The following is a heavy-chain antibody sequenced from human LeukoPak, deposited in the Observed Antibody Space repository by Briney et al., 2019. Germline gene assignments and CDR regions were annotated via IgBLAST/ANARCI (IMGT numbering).Heavy chain of an antibody. CDR2: IYYSGST. CDR1: GFTFSNYA. J-gene: IGHJ5*02. Sequence: GSLRLSCAASGFTFSNYAMSWVRQAPGKGLEWIGFIYYSGSTNYNPSLKSRVTISVDTSKNEFSLKLSSVTAADTAVYYCAGGMTTVLTHWFDPWGQGTLVTVSS. V-gene: IGHV4-59*01. D-gene: IGHD4-23*01. CDR3: AGGMTTVLTHWFDP.